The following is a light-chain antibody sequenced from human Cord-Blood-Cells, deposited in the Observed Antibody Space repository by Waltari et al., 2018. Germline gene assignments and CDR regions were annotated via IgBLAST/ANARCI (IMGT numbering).Light chain of an antibody. CDR2: EGS. CDR3: CSYAGSWV. V-gene: IGLV2-23*01. J-gene: IGLJ3*02. Sequence: QSALTQPASVSGSPGQSITISCTGTSSDVGSYNLVSWYQQHPGKAPKHMFYEGSKRPSGVSNRFSGSKAGNTASLTISGLQAEDEADYYCCSYAGSWVFGGGTKLTVL. CDR1: SSDVGSYNL.